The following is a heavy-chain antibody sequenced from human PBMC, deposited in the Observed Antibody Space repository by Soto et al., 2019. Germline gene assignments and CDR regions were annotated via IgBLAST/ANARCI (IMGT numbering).Heavy chain of an antibody. D-gene: IGHD3-10*01. V-gene: IGHV4-34*01. CDR1: GGSFSGYY. CDR3: ARAQPRRKYYYGSGSYKVPYYFDY. CDR2: INHSGST. Sequence: SETLSLTCAVYGGSFSGYYWSWIRQPPGKGLEWIGEINHSGSTNYNPSLKSRVTISVDTSKNQFSLKLSSVTAADTAVYYCARAQPRRKYYYGSGSYKVPYYFDYWGQGTLVTVSS. J-gene: IGHJ4*02.